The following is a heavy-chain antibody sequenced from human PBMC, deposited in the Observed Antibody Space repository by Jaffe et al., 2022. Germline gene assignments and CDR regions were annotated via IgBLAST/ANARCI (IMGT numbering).Heavy chain of an antibody. CDR3: AKGSAMSRPYYFEY. CDR1: GFTFSNYA. J-gene: IGHJ4*02. Sequence: EVQLLESGGGLVQPGGSLRLSCAASGFTFSNYAMSWVRQAPGKGLEWVSAITGSGGDTFHADSVKGRFTISRDNSRNTLYLQMNSLRAEDTAVYYCAKGSAMSRPYYFEYWGQGALVTVSS. CDR2: ITGSGGDT. V-gene: IGHV3-23*01.